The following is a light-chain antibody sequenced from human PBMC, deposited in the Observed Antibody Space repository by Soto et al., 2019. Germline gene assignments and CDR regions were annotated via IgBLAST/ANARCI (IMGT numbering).Light chain of an antibody. Sequence: IVITPAPTTPSLSPGERSTLSCRASQSVSSNLAWYQQKPGQAPRLLIYGASTRATGIPARFSGSGSGTEFTLTISSLQSEDFAVYYCQQYNNWPRSTFGGGTKVDI. J-gene: IGKJ4*01. V-gene: IGKV3-15*01. CDR3: QQYNNWPRST. CDR2: GAS. CDR1: QSVSSN.